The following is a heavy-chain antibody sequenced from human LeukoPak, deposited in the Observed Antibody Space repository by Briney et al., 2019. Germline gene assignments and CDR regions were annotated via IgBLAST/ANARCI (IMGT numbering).Heavy chain of an antibody. D-gene: IGHD6-19*01. CDR2: IIPILGIA. J-gene: IGHJ4*02. CDR1: GGTFSSYA. Sequence: SVKVSCKASGGTFSSYAISWVRQAPGQGLEWMGRIIPILGIANHAQKFQGRVTITADKSTSTAYMELSSLRSEDTAVYYCASQIAVAGLYYLDYWGQGTLVTVSS. V-gene: IGHV1-69*04. CDR3: ASQIAVAGLYYLDY.